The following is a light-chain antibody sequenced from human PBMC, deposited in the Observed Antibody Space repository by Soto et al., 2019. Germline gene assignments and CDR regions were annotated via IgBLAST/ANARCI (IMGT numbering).Light chain of an antibody. CDR3: QQYGSSRAWT. CDR1: QSVSSSF. CDR2: GAY. Sequence: EIVLTQSPGTLSLSPGERATLSCRASQSVSSSFLGWYQQKPGQAPRLLIYGAYTRATGIPERFSGSGSGTDFTLTISRLEPEDFAVYYCQQYGSSRAWTFGQGTKVEIK. V-gene: IGKV3-20*01. J-gene: IGKJ1*01.